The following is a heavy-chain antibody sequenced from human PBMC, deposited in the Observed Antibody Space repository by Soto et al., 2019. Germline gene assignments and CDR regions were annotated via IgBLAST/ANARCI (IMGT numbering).Heavy chain of an antibody. CDR3: ARWPKIGYCSSTSCYSGGFDY. Sequence: GGSLRLSCAASGFTFSSYWMSWVHQAPGKGLEWVANIKQDGSEKYYVDSVKGRFTISRDNAKNSLYLQMNSLRAEDTAVYYCARWPKIGYCSSTSCYSGGFDYWGQGTLVTVSS. V-gene: IGHV3-7*01. CDR1: GFTFSSYW. J-gene: IGHJ4*02. D-gene: IGHD2-2*02. CDR2: IKQDGSEK.